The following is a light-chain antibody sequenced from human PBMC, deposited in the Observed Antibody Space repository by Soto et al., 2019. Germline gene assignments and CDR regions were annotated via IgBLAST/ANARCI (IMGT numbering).Light chain of an antibody. CDR3: SSHAGNNDFV. CDR1: SSVY. Sequence: QSVLTQPPSASGSPGQSVTISCTGTSSVYVSWYQQHPVKAPKLIIYEVNKRPSGVPDRFSGSKSGNTASLTVSGLQAEDEADYYCSSHAGNNDFVFGTGPKVTVL. V-gene: IGLV2-8*01. CDR2: EVN. J-gene: IGLJ1*01.